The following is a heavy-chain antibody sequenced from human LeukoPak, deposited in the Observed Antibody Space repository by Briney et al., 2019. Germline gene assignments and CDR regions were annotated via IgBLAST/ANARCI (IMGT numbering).Heavy chain of an antibody. Sequence: GGSLRLSCAASGFTFSSYSMNWVRQAPGKGLEWVSSISSSSSYIYYADSVKGRFTISRDNAKNSLYLQMNSLRAEDTAVYYCARDPGTDSSGYTWYFDLWGRGTLVTVSS. CDR3: ARDPGTDSSGYTWYFDL. CDR2: ISSSSSYI. J-gene: IGHJ2*01. D-gene: IGHD3-22*01. CDR1: GFTFSSYS. V-gene: IGHV3-21*01.